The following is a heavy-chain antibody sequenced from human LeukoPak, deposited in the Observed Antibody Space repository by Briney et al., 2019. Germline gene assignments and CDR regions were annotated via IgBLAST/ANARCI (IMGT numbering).Heavy chain of an antibody. CDR1: GGSISSYY. CDR3: ARGDPGYCSSTSCHLYYYYMDV. V-gene: IGHV4-59*12. CDR2: IYYSGST. J-gene: IGHJ6*03. Sequence: SETLSLTCTVSGGSISSYYWSWIRQPPGKGLEWIGYIYYSGSTNYSPSLKSRVTMSVDTSKNQFSLKLSSVTAADTAVYYCARGDPGYCSSTSCHLYYYYMDVWGKGTTVTVSS. D-gene: IGHD2-2*01.